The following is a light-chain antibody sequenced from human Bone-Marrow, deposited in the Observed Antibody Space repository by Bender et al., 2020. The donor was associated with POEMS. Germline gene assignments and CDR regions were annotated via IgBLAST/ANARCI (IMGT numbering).Light chain of an antibody. V-gene: IGLV2-14*02. CDR1: SSDLGSYNV. CDR2: EVS. CDR3: SSYTSSSTWV. J-gene: IGLJ3*02. Sequence: QSALTQPASVSGSPGQSITISCTGTSSDLGSYNVVSWYQQHPGRAPKLLIYEVSNRPSGVSNRFSGSKSGNTASLTISGLQAEDEADYYCSSYTSSSTWVFGGGTKLTVL.